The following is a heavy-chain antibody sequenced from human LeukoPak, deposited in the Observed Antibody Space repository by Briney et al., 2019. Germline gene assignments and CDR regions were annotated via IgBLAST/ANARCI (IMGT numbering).Heavy chain of an antibody. V-gene: IGHV4-59*01. Sequence: SETLSLTCTVSGGSISSYYWSWIRQPPGKGLEWIGYIYYSGSTNYNPSLKSRVTISVDTAKNQFSLKLSSVTAADTAVYYCARRLPWAYFDYWGQGTLVTVSS. CDR3: ARRLPWAYFDY. CDR1: GGSISSYY. D-gene: IGHD2-21*02. CDR2: IYYSGST. J-gene: IGHJ4*02.